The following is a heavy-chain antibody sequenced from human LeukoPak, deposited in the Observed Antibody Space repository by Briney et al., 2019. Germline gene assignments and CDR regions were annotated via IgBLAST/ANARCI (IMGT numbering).Heavy chain of an antibody. V-gene: IGHV3-20*01. CDR3: ARTPLGSGSYDY. CDR2: INWNGGST. Sequence: GGSMRLSCAASGFTFDDYGMSWVRQAPGKGLEWVSGINWNGGSTGYADSVKGRFTISRDNAKNSLYLQMNSLRAEDTALYHCARTPLGSGSYDYWGQGTLVTVSS. CDR1: GFTFDDYG. D-gene: IGHD3-10*01. J-gene: IGHJ4*02.